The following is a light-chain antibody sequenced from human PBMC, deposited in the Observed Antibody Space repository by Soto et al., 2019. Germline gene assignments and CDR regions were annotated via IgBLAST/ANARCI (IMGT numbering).Light chain of an antibody. J-gene: IGKJ4*01. V-gene: IGKV3-20*01. CDR2: DAS. Sequence: EMAVTQSPGTLSLSPGERVSLSCRASHSVTSTYLAWYQQKPGQAPRLLIYDASSRATGIPDRFSGGGSGTDFTLTISRLEPEDFAVYYCQQFSSYPLTFGGGTK. CDR1: HSVTSTY. CDR3: QQFSSYPLT.